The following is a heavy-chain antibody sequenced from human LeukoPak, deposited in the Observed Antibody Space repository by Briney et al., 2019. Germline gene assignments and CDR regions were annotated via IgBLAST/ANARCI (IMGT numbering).Heavy chain of an antibody. CDR1: GGSISSYY. J-gene: IGHJ4*02. V-gene: IGHV4-59*08. CDR2: IYYSGST. CDR3: ARLPITMVRGVIKGYFDY. Sequence: SETLSLTCTVSGGSISSYYWNWIRQPPGKGLEWIGYIYYSGSTNYNPSLKSRVTISVDTSKNQFSLKLSSVTAADTAVYYCARLPITMVRGVIKGYFDYWGQGTLVTVSS. D-gene: IGHD3-10*01.